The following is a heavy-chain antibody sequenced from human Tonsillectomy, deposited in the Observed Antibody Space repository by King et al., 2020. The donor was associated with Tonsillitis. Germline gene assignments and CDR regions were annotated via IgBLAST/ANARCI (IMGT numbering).Heavy chain of an antibody. V-gene: IGHV4-30-2*01. CDR3: ARGSFKDIVVVPAAIKKKNDAFDI. CDR1: GGSISSGGYS. Sequence: LQLQESGSGLVKPSQTLSLTCAVSGGSISSGGYSWRWIRQPPGKGLEWIGYIYHSGSTYYNPSLKSRVTISVDRSKNQFSLKLSSVTAADTAVYYCARGSFKDIVVVPAAIKKKNDAFDIWGQGTMVTVSS. D-gene: IGHD2-2*01. CDR2: IYHSGST. J-gene: IGHJ3*02.